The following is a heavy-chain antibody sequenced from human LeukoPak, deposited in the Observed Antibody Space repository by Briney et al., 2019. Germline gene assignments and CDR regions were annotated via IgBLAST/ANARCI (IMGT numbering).Heavy chain of an antibody. CDR2: MSPDGNGK. CDR3: LGYGNYNP. J-gene: IGHJ4*02. D-gene: IGHD3-10*01. CDR1: EFTFTNYW. Sequence: PGGSLRLSCAITEFTFTNYWKNWVRQASGKGLEWVANMSPDGNGKKYVDSVKGRFTISTDNAKKTLYLQMNSLRVEDTAIYYCLGYGNYNPWGQGALVTVSS. V-gene: IGHV3-7*03.